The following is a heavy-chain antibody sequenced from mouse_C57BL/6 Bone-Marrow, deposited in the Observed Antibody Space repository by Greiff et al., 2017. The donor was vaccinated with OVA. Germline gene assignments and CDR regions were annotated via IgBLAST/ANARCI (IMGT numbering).Heavy chain of an antibody. CDR3: AREGYYSNYDWYFDV. D-gene: IGHD2-5*01. V-gene: IGHV1-81*01. Sequence: VKLQESGAELARPGASVKLSCKASGYTFTSYGISWVKQRTGQGLEWIGESYPRSGNTYYNEKFKGKATLTADKSSSTAYMELRSLTSEDSAVYFCAREGYYSNYDWYFDVWGTGTTVTVSS. CDR2: SYPRSGNT. CDR1: GYTFTSYG. J-gene: IGHJ1*03.